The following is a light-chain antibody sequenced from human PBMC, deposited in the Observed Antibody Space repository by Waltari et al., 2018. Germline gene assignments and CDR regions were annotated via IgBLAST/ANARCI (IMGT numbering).Light chain of an antibody. V-gene: IGKV3-15*01. J-gene: IGKJ4*01. CDR1: QSVSVN. CDR3: QQSHNWPPLT. CDR2: SAP. Sequence: EVVLTQSPATLSLSPGERATLSCRASQSVSVNLAWYQQRPGQAPRLLIYSAPTWATGIPARFSGSGSGTEFTLTISSLESEDFAVYYCQQSHNWPPLTFGGGTKVEIK.